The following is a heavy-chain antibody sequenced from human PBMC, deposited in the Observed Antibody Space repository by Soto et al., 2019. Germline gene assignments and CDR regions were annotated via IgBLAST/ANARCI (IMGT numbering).Heavy chain of an antibody. Sequence: PSETLSLTCAVSGGSISSGGYSWSWIRQAPGKGLEWIGYIYHSGSTYYNPSLKSRVTISVDRSKNQFSLKLSSVTAADTAVYYCDRSSHDSSGPGAFDIWGQGTMVTVSS. D-gene: IGHD3-22*01. J-gene: IGHJ3*02. CDR1: GGSISSGGYS. CDR2: IYHSGST. CDR3: DRSSHDSSGPGAFDI. V-gene: IGHV4-30-2*01.